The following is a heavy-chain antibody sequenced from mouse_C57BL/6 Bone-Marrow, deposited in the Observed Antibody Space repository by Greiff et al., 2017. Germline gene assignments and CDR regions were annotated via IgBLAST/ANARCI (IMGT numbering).Heavy chain of an antibody. CDR3: ARYSYYYGSSFSYAMDY. D-gene: IGHD1-1*01. CDR2: IFPGSGST. V-gene: IGHV1-75*01. J-gene: IGHJ4*01. Sequence: QVQLKESGPELVKPGASVKISCKASGYTFTDYYINWVKQRPGQGLEWIGWIFPGSGSTYYNEKFKGKATLTVDKSSSTAYMLLSSLTSEDSAVYFCARYSYYYGSSFSYAMDYWGQGTSVTVSS. CDR1: GYTFTDYY.